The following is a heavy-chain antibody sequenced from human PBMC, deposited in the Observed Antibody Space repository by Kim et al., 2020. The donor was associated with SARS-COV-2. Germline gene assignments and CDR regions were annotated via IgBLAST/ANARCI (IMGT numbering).Heavy chain of an antibody. CDR2: IYHTGST. Sequence: SETLSLTCTVSAYDIKSHYYWGWVRQPPGKGLEWIGYIYHTGSTSYNPSLNSRVTISIDTSRNQFSLRLTSVTAADTAVYYCARFGETYPARSWGQGTLVTVSS. J-gene: IGHJ5*02. D-gene: IGHD2-21*01. CDR3: ARFGETYPARS. CDR1: AYDIKSHYY. V-gene: IGHV4-38-2*02.